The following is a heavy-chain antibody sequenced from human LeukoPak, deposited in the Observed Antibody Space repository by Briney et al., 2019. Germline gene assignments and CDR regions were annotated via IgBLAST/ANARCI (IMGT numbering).Heavy chain of an antibody. V-gene: IGHV3-7*03. CDR3: ARDRRLAAAGVFFDY. D-gene: IGHD6-13*01. CDR1: GFTFSTYW. CDR2: IKQDGTEK. Sequence: GGSLRLSCATSGFTFSTYWMSWVRQAPGKRLEWVASIKQDGTEKYYVDSVKGRLTISRDNAKNSLYLQMNSLRAEDTAVYYCARDRRLAAAGVFFDYWGQGTLVTVSS. J-gene: IGHJ4*02.